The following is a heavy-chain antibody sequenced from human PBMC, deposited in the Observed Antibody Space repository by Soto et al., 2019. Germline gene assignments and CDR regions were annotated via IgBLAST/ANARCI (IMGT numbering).Heavy chain of an antibody. CDR2: INHSGST. V-gene: IGHV4-34*01. D-gene: IGHD3-22*01. CDR3: ARERGKKGTMKFYGMDV. CDR1: GGSFSGYY. J-gene: IGHJ6*02. Sequence: PSETLSLTCAVYGGSFSGYYWSWIRQPPGKGLEWIGEINHSGSTNYNPSLKSRVTISVDTSKNQFSLKLSSVTAADTAVYYCARERGKKGTMKFYGMDVWGQGTTVTVSS.